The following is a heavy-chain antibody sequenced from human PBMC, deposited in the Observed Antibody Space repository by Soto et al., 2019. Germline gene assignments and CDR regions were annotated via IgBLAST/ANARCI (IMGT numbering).Heavy chain of an antibody. J-gene: IGHJ6*02. CDR3: ASGYCSGGSCSNGMDV. CDR1: GYTFTSYG. CDR2: ISAYNGNT. D-gene: IGHD2-15*01. V-gene: IGHV1-18*01. Sequence: QVQLVQSGAEVKKPGASVKVSCKASGYTFTSYGISWVRQAPGQGLEWMGWISAYNGNTNYAQKLQGRVSMTTDTSTSTAYMELRSLRSDDTAVYYCASGYCSGGSCSNGMDVWGQGTTVTVSS.